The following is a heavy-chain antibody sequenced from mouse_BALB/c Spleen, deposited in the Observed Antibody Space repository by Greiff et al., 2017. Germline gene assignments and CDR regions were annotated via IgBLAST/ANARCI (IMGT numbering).Heavy chain of an antibody. CDR2: ISSGGGST. Sequence: EVHLVESGGGLVKPGGSLKLSCAASGFAFSSYDMSWVRQTPEKRLEWVAYISSGGGSTYYPDTVKGRFTISRDNAKNTLYQQMSSLKSEDTAMYYCARHDGNYAWFAYWGQGTLVTVSA. V-gene: IGHV5-12-1*01. J-gene: IGHJ3*01. D-gene: IGHD2-1*01. CDR3: ARHDGNYAWFAY. CDR1: GFAFSSYD.